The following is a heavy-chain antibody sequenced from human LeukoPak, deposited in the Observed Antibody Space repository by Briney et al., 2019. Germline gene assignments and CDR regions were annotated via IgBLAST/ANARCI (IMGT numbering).Heavy chain of an antibody. Sequence: QPGGSLRLSCAASGFTFSSYAMSWVRQAPGKGVEWVSAFSGSGGSTYYADSVKGRFTISRDNSQNTLYLQMNSLRAEDTAVYYCAKFTRWELPLGAFDIWGQGTMVTVSS. CDR1: GFTFSSYA. CDR2: FSGSGGST. CDR3: AKFTRWELPLGAFDI. D-gene: IGHD1-26*01. V-gene: IGHV3-23*01. J-gene: IGHJ3*02.